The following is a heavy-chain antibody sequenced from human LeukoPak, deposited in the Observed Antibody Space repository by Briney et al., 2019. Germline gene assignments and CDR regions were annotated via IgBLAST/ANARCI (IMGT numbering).Heavy chain of an antibody. CDR2: IYYSGST. CDR1: GGSISSSSYY. D-gene: IGHD3-22*01. J-gene: IGHJ3*02. CDR3: ARNGPVGYDSTEAFDI. Sequence: SETLSLTCTVSGGSISSSSYYWGWIRQPPGKGLEWIGYIYYSGSTNYNPSLKSRVTISVDTSKNQFSLKLSSVTAADTAVYYCARNGPVGYDSTEAFDIWGQGTMVTVSS. V-gene: IGHV4-61*05.